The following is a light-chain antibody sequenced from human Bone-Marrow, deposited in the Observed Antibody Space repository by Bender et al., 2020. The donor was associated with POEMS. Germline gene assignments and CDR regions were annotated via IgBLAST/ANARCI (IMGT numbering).Light chain of an antibody. CDR1: SSDIGGYKY. Sequence: QSALTQPAYVSGSPGQSITISCTGTSSDIGGYKYVSWYQQHPGRAPKLVISDVSNRPSGVSDRFSGSKSDNTASLTISGLQAEDEADFYCCSYAGSSIWVFGGGTKLTVL. V-gene: IGLV2-14*03. CDR3: CSYAGSSIWV. J-gene: IGLJ3*02. CDR2: DVS.